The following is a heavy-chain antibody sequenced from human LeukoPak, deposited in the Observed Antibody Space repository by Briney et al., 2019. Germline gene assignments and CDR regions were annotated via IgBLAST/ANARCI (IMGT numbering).Heavy chain of an antibody. D-gene: IGHD3-22*01. CDR3: ASGLYYYDSSGYFFDY. CDR1: GFTFDDYG. CDR2: INWNGGST. V-gene: IGHV3-20*04. J-gene: IGHJ4*02. Sequence: GGSLRLSCAASGFTFDDYGMSWVRQAPGKGLEWVSGINWNGGSTGYADSVKGRFTISRDNAKNSLYLQMNSLRAEDTALYYCASGLYYYDSSGYFFDYWGQGTLVTVSS.